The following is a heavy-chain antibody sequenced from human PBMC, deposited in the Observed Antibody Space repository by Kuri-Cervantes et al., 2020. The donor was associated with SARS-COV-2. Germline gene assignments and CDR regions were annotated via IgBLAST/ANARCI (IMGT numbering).Heavy chain of an antibody. D-gene: IGHD7-27*01. CDR1: GYTFTSYY. Sequence: ASVKVSCKASGYTFTSYYMHWVRQAPGQGLEWMGIINPSGGSTSYAQKFQGRVTITTDESTSTAYMELSSLRSEDTAVYYCARVPGDLGVGASDIWGQGTMVTVSS. J-gene: IGHJ3*02. V-gene: IGHV1-46*01. CDR2: INPSGGST. CDR3: ARVPGDLGVGASDI.